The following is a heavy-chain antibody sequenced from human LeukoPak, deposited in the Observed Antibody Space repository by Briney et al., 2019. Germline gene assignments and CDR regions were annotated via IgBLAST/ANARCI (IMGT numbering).Heavy chain of an antibody. D-gene: IGHD6-6*01. CDR1: GGSISSYY. CDR2: IYYSGST. Sequence: SETLSLTCTVSGGSISSYYWSWIRQPPGKGLEWIGYIYYSGSTEYNPSLKSRVTISVDTSKNQFSLKLRSVTAADTAVYYCARDGRFSSIAARYLDVFDIWGQGTMVTVSS. V-gene: IGHV4-59*01. CDR3: ARDGRFSSIAARYLDVFDI. J-gene: IGHJ3*02.